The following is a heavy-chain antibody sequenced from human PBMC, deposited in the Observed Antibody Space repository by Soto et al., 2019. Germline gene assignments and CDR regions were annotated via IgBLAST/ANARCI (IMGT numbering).Heavy chain of an antibody. V-gene: IGHV4-30-4*01. J-gene: IGHJ4*02. CDR2: IYYSWST. CDR3: ARDNYDSSGYYLHLDY. CDR1: GGSISSGDYY. Sequence: QVQLQESGPGLVKPSQTLSLTCTVSGGSISSGDYYWSWIRQPPGKGLEWIGYIYYSWSTYYNPSLKSRVTISVDTSKNQFSLKLSSVTAADTAVYYCARDNYDSSGYYLHLDYWGQGTLVTVSS. D-gene: IGHD3-22*01.